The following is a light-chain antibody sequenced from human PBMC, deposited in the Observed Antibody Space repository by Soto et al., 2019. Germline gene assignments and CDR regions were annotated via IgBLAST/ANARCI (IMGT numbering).Light chain of an antibody. V-gene: IGKV1-27*01. CDR3: QKYISAPIT. J-gene: IGKJ5*01. Sequence: IQMTQTPSSLSASVGDRVTITCRSSQTILTYLNWYQQKPGQAPKLLIYAASTLQSGVPSRFSGSGSGTDFSLTISSLQPEDVATYYCQKYISAPITFGQGTDWRL. CDR1: QTILTY. CDR2: AAS.